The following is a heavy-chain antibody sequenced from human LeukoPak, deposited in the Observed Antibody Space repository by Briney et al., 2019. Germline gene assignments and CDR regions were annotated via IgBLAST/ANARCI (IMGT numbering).Heavy chain of an antibody. CDR1: GFTFSSYA. CDR3: VKSFYDILTAYWGGGDY. J-gene: IGHJ4*02. CDR2: ISSNGGST. D-gene: IGHD3-9*01. V-gene: IGHV3-64D*06. Sequence: GGSLGLSCSASGFTFSSYAMHWVRQAPGKGLEYVSAISSNGGSTYYADSVKGRFTISRDNSKNTLYLQMSSLRADDTAVYYCVKSFYDILTAYWGGGDYWGQGTLVTVSS.